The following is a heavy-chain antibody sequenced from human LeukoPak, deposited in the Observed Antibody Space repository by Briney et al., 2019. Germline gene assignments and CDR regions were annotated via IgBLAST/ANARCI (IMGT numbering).Heavy chain of an antibody. V-gene: IGHV1-69-2*01. CDR1: GYTFTDYY. J-gene: IGHJ4*02. CDR3: ARDRNYYFHDGSEYPRCDH. D-gene: IGHD1-7*01. Sequence: ATVKISCKASGYTFTDYYMHWVQQAPGKGLEWMGRVDAKDGETIYAEKFQARVTITADTSTDTAFMELSNLRSEDTAVYYCARDRNYYFHDGSEYPRCDHWGQGTQVTVSS. CDR2: VDAKDGET.